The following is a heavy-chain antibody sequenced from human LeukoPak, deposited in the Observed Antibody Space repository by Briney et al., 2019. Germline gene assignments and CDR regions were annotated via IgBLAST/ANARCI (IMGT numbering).Heavy chain of an antibody. D-gene: IGHD3-16*01. Sequence: GGSLRLSCAASGFIFSDYNMHWARQTPGKGLEWVAFIPYDGSTKSCADSVKGRFTISRDNSKNTLFLQMNSLRAEDTALYYCARDSVYAFHIWGHGTLVTVSS. J-gene: IGHJ4*03. V-gene: IGHV3-30*02. CDR3: ARDSVYAFHI. CDR1: GFIFSDYN. CDR2: IPYDGSTK.